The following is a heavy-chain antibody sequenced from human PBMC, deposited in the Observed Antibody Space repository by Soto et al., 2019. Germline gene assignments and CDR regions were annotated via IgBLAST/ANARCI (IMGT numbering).Heavy chain of an antibody. D-gene: IGHD1-26*01. CDR3: ARQSGGYYHYGMDV. J-gene: IGHJ6*02. CDR1: GGSISDYY. V-gene: IGHV4-59*08. CDR2: IYYSGTT. Sequence: SETLSLTCTVSGGSISDYYWSWIRQPPGKGLEWIGYIYYSGTTNYSPSLKSRVTISVDTSKNQFSLKLSSVTAADSAIYYCARQSGGYYHYGMDVWGQGTTVTVSS.